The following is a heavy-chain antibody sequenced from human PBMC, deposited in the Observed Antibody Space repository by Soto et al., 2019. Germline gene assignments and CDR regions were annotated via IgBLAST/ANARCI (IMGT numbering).Heavy chain of an antibody. D-gene: IGHD1-26*01. Sequence: RASVKVSFKVSGYTLTELSMHWLRQAPGKGLEWMGGFDPEDGETIYAQKFQGRVTMTEDTSTDTAYMELSSLRSEDTAVYYCATDPWKWELLAEGFDPWGQGTLVTVSS. CDR3: ATDPWKWELLAEGFDP. CDR2: FDPEDGET. V-gene: IGHV1-24*01. J-gene: IGHJ5*02. CDR1: GYTLTELS.